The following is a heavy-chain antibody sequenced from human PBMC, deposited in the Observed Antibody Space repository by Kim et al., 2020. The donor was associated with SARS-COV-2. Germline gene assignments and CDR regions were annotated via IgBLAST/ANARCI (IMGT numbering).Heavy chain of an antibody. CDR3: VKEKGSAPRNYHGMDA. J-gene: IGHJ6*02. CDR2: INGSGGSK. Sequence: GGSLRLSCAASGFSFSNYAMGWVRQAPGKGLEWVSDINGSGGSKYFADFVEGRFTISRDNSKNTLFLQMYSLRVEDTAVYYCVKEKGSAPRNYHGMDAWGQGTTVTVSS. CDR1: GFSFSNYA. D-gene: IGHD6-6*01. V-gene: IGHV3-23*01.